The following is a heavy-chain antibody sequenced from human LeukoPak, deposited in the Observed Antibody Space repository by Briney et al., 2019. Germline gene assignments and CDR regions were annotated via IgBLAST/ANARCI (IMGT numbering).Heavy chain of an antibody. CDR3: ARYDFNKYFDY. CDR2: IYYSGST. Sequence: SETLSLTCTVSGGSISSYYWSWIRQPPGKGLEWIGYIYYSGSTNYNPSLKSRVTMSVDTSKNQFSLKLTSVTAADTAVYYCARYDFNKYFDYWGQGTLVTVSS. V-gene: IGHV4-59*01. D-gene: IGHD3-3*01. CDR1: GGSISSYY. J-gene: IGHJ4*02.